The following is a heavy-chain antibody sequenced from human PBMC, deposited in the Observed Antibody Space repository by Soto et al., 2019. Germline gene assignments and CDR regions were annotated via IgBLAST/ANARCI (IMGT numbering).Heavy chain of an antibody. D-gene: IGHD2-2*01. J-gene: IGHJ6*03. CDR1: GGSISSSSYY. CDR2: IYYSGST. V-gene: IGHV4-39*01. CDR3: ARNRAGGYCSSTSCYVGAWAYFMDV. Sequence: NSSETLSLTCTVSGGSISSSSYYWGWIRQPPGRGLEWIGSIYYSGSTYYNPSLKSRVTISVDTSKNQFSLKLSSVTAADTAVYYCARNRAGGYCSSTSCYVGAWAYFMDVCGQGTTVPVSS.